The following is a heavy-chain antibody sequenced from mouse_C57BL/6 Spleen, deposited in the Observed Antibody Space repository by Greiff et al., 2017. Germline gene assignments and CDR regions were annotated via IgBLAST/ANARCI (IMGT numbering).Heavy chain of an antibody. J-gene: IGHJ2*01. D-gene: IGHD4-1*01. CDR2: IDPEDGET. CDR3: ARSVGREYFDY. Sequence: EVQGVESGAELVKPGASVKLSCTASGFNITDYYMHWVKQRTEQGLEWIGRIDPEDGETKYAPKFQGKATITADTSSNTAYLQLSSLTSEDTAVYYCARSVGREYFDYWGQGTTLTVSS. CDR1: GFNITDYY. V-gene: IGHV14-2*01.